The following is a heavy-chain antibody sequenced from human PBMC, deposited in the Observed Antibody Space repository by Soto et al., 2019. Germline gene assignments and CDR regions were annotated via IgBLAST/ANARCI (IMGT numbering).Heavy chain of an antibody. V-gene: IGHV4-31*03. CDR2: IYYSGST. D-gene: IGHD3-3*01. J-gene: IGHJ5*02. Sequence: SLTCTVSGGSISSGGYYWSWIRQHPGKGLEWIGYIYYSGSTYYNPSLKSRVTISVDTSKNQFSLKLSSVTAADTAVYYCARGGNAYYDFWSGYYQYNWFDPWGQGTLVTVSS. CDR3: ARGGNAYYDFWSGYYQYNWFDP. CDR1: GGSISSGGYY.